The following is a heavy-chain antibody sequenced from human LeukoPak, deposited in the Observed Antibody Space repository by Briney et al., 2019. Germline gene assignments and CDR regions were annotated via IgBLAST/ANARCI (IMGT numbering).Heavy chain of an antibody. D-gene: IGHD2-15*01. CDR2: NITKPDSSKT. CDR3: TRQHCSGGTCAYVDY. V-gene: IGHV3-73*01. Sequence: GSRRRSCVPAGYYLTGFYMDWVRQASRRGRGWVDRNITKPDSSKTVYGASVKGRFTIATDDSKNTAYLRMNSLKADDTAVSYCTRQHCSGGTCAYVDYSGHGNLVTVSS. J-gene: IGHJ4*01. CDR1: GYYLTGFY.